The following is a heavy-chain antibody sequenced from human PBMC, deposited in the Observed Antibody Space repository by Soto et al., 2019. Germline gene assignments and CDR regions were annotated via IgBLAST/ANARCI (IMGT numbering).Heavy chain of an antibody. Sequence: PGGSLRLSCAASGFTFDDYGMSWVRQAPGKGLEWVSGINWNGGSTGYADSVKGRFTISRDNSKNTLYLQMNSLRAEDTAVYYCAKDKRYCSGGSCSYYYGMDVWGQGTTVTVSS. D-gene: IGHD2-15*01. V-gene: IGHV3-20*04. CDR2: INWNGGST. J-gene: IGHJ6*02. CDR3: AKDKRYCSGGSCSYYYGMDV. CDR1: GFTFDDYG.